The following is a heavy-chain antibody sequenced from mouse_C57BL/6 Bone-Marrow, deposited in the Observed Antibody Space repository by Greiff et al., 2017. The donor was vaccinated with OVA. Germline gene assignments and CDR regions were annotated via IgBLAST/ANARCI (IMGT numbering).Heavy chain of an antibody. Sequence: QVQLQQPGAELVMPGASVKLSCKASGYTFTSYWMHWVKQRPGQGLEWIGMIHPNSGSTNYNEKFKSKATLTVAKSSSTAYMQLSSLTSEDSAVYYCARDTTVVAKGDAMDYWGQGTSVTVSS. CDR1: GYTFTSYW. CDR2: IHPNSGST. J-gene: IGHJ4*01. D-gene: IGHD1-1*01. V-gene: IGHV1-64*01. CDR3: ARDTTVVAKGDAMDY.